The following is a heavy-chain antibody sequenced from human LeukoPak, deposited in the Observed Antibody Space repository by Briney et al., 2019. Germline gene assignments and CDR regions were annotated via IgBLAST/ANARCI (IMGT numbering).Heavy chain of an antibody. D-gene: IGHD1-26*01. CDR2: INQDGNEK. Sequence: PGGSLRLSCTASGFSFNNYWMSWVRQAPGKGLEWVANINQDGNEKYYVDSVKGRFTISRDNAKNSLYLQMNSLRAEDTALYYCAKDILGATSLWGQGTLVTVSS. CDR1: GFSFNNYW. CDR3: AKDILGATSL. J-gene: IGHJ4*02. V-gene: IGHV3-7*03.